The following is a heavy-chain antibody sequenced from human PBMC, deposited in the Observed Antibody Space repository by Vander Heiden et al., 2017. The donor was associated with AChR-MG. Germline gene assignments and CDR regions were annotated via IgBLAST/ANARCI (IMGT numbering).Heavy chain of an antibody. J-gene: IGHJ4*02. D-gene: IGHD3-10*01. CDR1: GDSISTDTYY. CDR3: ARSHSYQDYHLSGPPSF. V-gene: IGHV4-31*11. CDR2: IYSSGIA. Sequence: QVQLQESGPGLVQPSQTLSLTCAVSGDSISTDTYYWSWIRQHPGKGLEWIGYIYSSGIAYYYPSRKSRVTISVHSSKNQFSLELSSVTAADTAVYYCARSHSYQDYHLSGPPSFWGQGTLVTVS.